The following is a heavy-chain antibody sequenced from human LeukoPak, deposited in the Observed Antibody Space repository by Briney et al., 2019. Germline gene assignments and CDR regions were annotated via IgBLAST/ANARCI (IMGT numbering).Heavy chain of an antibody. V-gene: IGHV4-38-2*02. Sequence: SETLSLTCTVSGYSISSGYYWSWIRQPPGKGLEWIGEINHSGSTNYNPSLKSRVTISVDTSKNQFSLRLTSVTAADTAVYYCARQTGSGLFILPGGQGTLVTVSS. D-gene: IGHD3/OR15-3a*01. CDR1: GYSISSGYY. J-gene: IGHJ4*02. CDR2: INHSGST. CDR3: ARQTGSGLFILP.